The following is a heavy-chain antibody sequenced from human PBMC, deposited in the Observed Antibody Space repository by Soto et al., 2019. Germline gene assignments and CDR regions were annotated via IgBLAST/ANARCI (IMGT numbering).Heavy chain of an antibody. J-gene: IGHJ6*02. D-gene: IGHD5-18*01. CDR2: IWYDGSNK. CDR1: GFTFSSYG. CDR3: ARGGIQLWPAGYYYGMDV. Sequence: GGSLRLSCAASGFTFSSYGMHWVRQAPGKGLEWVAVIWYDGSNKYYADSVKGRFTISRDNSKNTLYLQMNSLRAEDTAVYYCARGGIQLWPAGYYYGMDVWGQGTPVT. V-gene: IGHV3-33*01.